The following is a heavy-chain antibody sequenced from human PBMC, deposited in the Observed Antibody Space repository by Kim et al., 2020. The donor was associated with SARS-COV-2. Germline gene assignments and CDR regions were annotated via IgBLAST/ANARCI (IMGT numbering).Heavy chain of an antibody. V-gene: IGHV4-39*07. CDR3: ARESYYGSGKYFQH. CDR1: GGSISSSSYY. D-gene: IGHD3-10*01. CDR2: IYYSGST. J-gene: IGHJ1*01. Sequence: SETLSLTCTVSGGSISSSSYYWGWIRQPPGKGLEWIGSIYYSGSTYYNPSLKSRVTISVDTSKNQFSLKLSSVTAADTAVYYCARESYYGSGKYFQHWGQGTLVTVSS.